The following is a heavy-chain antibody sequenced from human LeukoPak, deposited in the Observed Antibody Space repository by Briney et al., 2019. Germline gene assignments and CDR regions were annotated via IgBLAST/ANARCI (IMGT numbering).Heavy chain of an antibody. J-gene: IGHJ6*03. Sequence: SETLSLTCAVYGGSFSGYYWTWIRQPPGKGLEWIGEINHSGSTIYNPSFKSRVTISVDTSKNQVSLKLSSVTAADTAVYYCARGRIASGAYYYYMDVWGKGTTVTVSS. CDR1: GGSFSGYY. D-gene: IGHD2-21*01. CDR2: INHSGST. CDR3: ARGRIASGAYYYYMDV. V-gene: IGHV4-34*01.